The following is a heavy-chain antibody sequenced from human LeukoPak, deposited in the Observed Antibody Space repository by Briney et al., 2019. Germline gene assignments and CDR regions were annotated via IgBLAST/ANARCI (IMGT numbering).Heavy chain of an antibody. CDR2: ISAYNGNT. J-gene: IGHJ2*01. D-gene: IGHD6-13*01. V-gene: IGHV1-18*01. CDR3: ARGSRDYGSSWLLYWYFDL. Sequence: ASVKVSCKASGYTFINYGISWVRQAPGQGLEWMGWISAYNGNTNYAQKLQGRVTMTTDTSTSTAYMELRSLRSDDTAVYYCARGSRDYGSSWLLYWYFDLWGRGTLVTVSS. CDR1: GYTFINYG.